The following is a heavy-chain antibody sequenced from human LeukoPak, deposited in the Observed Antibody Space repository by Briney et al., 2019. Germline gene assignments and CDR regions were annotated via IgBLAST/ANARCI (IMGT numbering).Heavy chain of an antibody. D-gene: IGHD1-14*01. V-gene: IGHV5-51*01. CDR1: GYRFTSYW. CDR2: IYPGDSDT. J-gene: IGHJ3*02. CDR3: ARRSGLTDVFDI. Sequence: GASLKISCKGSGYRFTSYWIGWVRPMPGKGLEWMGIIYPGDSDTRYSPSFQGQVTISADKSISTAYLQRSSLKASDTAMYYCARRSGLTDVFDIWGQGTMVTVSS.